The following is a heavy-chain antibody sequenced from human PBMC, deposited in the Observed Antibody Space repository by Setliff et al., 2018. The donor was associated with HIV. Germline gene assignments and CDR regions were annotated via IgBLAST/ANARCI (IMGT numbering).Heavy chain of an antibody. V-gene: IGHV1-69*05. D-gene: IGHD6-13*01. Sequence: SVKVSCKASGGTFKNFAINWERQAPGQGLEWMGGIIPISGTAVYAQNFRGRVTVATDDSTNTAYMEISSLKSDDTAVYSCARGFSSAYSSSWPGYGYWGQGTLVTVSS. CDR1: GGTFKNFA. CDR3: ARGFSSAYSSSWPGYGY. CDR2: IIPISGTA. J-gene: IGHJ4*02.